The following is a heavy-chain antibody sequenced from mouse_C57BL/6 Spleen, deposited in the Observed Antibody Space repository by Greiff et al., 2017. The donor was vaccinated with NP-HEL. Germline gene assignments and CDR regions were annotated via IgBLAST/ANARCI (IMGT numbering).Heavy chain of an antibody. V-gene: IGHV5-17*01. CDR2: ISSGSSTI. J-gene: IGHJ4*01. CDR1: GFTFSDYG. Sequence: EVKLMESGGGLVKPGGSLKLSCAASGFTFSDYGMHWVRQAPEKGLEWVAYISSGSSTIYYADTVKGRFTISRDNAKNTLFLQMTSLRSEDTAMYYCAIYYSNFYYAMDDWGQGTSVTVSS. CDR3: AIYYSNFYYAMDD. D-gene: IGHD2-5*01.